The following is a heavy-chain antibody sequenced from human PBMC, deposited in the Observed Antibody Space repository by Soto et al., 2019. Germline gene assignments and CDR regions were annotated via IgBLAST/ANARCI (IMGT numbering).Heavy chain of an antibody. V-gene: IGHV3-30*18. Sequence: QVQLVESGGGVVQPGSSLRLSCVGSGFTFSDNGMHWVRQAPGKGLEWVALISYDGSNDNYADSVKGRFTISRDNSNNTVYLDMNSLRVENTAMYYCAKGRMYVEKFFDYWGQGILVTVSS. CDR2: ISYDGSND. CDR1: GFTFSDNG. D-gene: IGHD2-8*01. J-gene: IGHJ4*02. CDR3: AKGRMYVEKFFDY.